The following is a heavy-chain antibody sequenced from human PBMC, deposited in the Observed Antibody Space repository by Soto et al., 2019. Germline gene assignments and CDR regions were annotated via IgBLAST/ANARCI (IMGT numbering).Heavy chain of an antibody. Sequence: QVQLVQSGAEVKEPGASVKVSCKTSGYTFTRYGITWVRQSPGQGLEWMGCIRSDNGNTNCAQELQGRVTMTTDTSTSTAYMELRSLRSDDTAVYYCARGAYYYSSCYYPPAYWGQGTLVTVSS. V-gene: IGHV1-18*01. J-gene: IGHJ4*02. CDR1: GYTFTRYG. CDR2: IRSDNGNT. D-gene: IGHD3-22*01. CDR3: ARGAYYYSSCYYPPAY.